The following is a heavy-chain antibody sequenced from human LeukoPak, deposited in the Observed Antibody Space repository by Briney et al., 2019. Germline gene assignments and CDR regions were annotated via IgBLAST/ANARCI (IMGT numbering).Heavy chain of an antibody. J-gene: IGHJ4*02. CDR1: GFTFSSYG. D-gene: IGHD3-22*01. CDR2: ISYDGSNK. V-gene: IGHV3-30*19. CDR3: ARSYYYDSSGSGFDY. Sequence: PGGSLRLSCAASGFTFSSYGMHWVRQAPGKGLEWVAVISYDGSNKYYADSVKGRFTISRDNSKNTLYLQMNSLRAEDTAVYYCARSYYYDSSGSGFDYWGQGTLVTVSS.